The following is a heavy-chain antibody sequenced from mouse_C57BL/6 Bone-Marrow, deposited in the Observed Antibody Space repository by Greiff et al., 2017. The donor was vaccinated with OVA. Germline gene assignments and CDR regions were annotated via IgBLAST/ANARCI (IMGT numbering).Heavy chain of an antibody. CDR2: INPSTGGT. CDR1: GYSFTGYY. D-gene: IGHD1-1*01. V-gene: IGHV1-42*01. J-gene: IGHJ4*01. Sequence: EVQLQQSGPELVKPGASVKISCKASGYSFTGYYMNWVKQSPEKSLEWIGEINPSTGGTTYNQKFKAKATLTVDKSSSTAYMQLKSLTSEDSAVYYCATEDYGSGRSNYAMDYWGQGTSVTVSS. CDR3: ATEDYGSGRSNYAMDY.